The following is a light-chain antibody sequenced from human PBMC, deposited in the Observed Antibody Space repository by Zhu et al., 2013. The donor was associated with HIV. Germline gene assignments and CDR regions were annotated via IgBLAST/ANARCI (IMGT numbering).Light chain of an antibody. CDR2: GAS. CDR3: LQHNTYPRT. CDR1: QSVSSS. V-gene: IGKV1-5*01. J-gene: IGKJ1*01. Sequence: DIQMTQSPSTLSASVGDRVTITCRASQSVSSSLAWYQQKPGKAPRLLIYGASSLQSGVPTRFSGSGSGAEFTLTITNLQPEDFAIYYCLQHNTYPRTFGQGTKVEIK.